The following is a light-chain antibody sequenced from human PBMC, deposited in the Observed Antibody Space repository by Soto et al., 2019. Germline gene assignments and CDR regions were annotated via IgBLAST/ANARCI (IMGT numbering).Light chain of an antibody. CDR1: HSISSW. CDR2: KAS. J-gene: IGKJ1*01. Sequence: DIQMTQSPSTLSASVGDRVTITCRASHSISSWLAWYQQKPGKAPKLLIYKASSLESGVPSRFSGSGSGTEFTLTISSLQPDDFATYYCQQYNSYSGTFGQGTKV. CDR3: QQYNSYSGT. V-gene: IGKV1-5*03.